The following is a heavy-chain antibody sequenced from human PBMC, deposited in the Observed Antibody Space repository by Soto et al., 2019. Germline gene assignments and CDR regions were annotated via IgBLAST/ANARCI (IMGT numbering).Heavy chain of an antibody. J-gene: IGHJ5*02. CDR1: GYFISSGYY. D-gene: IGHD2-2*01. V-gene: IGHV4-38-2*02. CDR3: ARGHIVVVPTVGWFDP. CDR2: MFHSGST. Sequence: SETLSLTCTVSGYFISSGYYWGWIRQPPGKGLEWIGSMFHSGSTHYNPSLKSRVTMSVDTSKNQFSLRLSSVTASDTAVYYCARGHIVVVPTVGWFDPWGQGTLVTVSS.